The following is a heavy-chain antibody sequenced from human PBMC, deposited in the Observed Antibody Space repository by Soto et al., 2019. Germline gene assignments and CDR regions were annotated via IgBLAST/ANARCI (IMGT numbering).Heavy chain of an antibody. V-gene: IGHV4-4*02. Sequence: QVQLQESGPGLVEPSGTLSLTCAVSGGSISSGNWWSWVRQSPGKGLEWIGEIHQSGNTLYSPSLKSRLTISVDKSKNQFSLKLNSLTAADTAIYYCGRLGSYTTDYWGQGTLVTVSS. CDR2: IHQSGNT. J-gene: IGHJ4*02. D-gene: IGHD2-2*02. CDR1: GGSISSGNW. CDR3: GRLGSYTTDY.